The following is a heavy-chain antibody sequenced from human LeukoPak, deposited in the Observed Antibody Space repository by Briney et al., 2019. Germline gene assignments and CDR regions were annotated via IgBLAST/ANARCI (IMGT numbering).Heavy chain of an antibody. V-gene: IGHV1-46*01. D-gene: IGHD2-2*01. Sequence: ASVKVSCKASGYTFTSYYMHWVRQAPGQGLEWMGIINPSGGSTSYAQKFQGRVTMTRDTSTSTVYMELSSLRSEDTAVYYCARDRQLLFLNLGYYMDVWGKGTTVTVSS. J-gene: IGHJ6*03. CDR3: ARDRQLLFLNLGYYMDV. CDR1: GYTFTSYY. CDR2: INPSGGST.